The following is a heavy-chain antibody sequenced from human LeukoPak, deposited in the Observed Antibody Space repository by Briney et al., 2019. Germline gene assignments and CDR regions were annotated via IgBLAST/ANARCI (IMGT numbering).Heavy chain of an antibody. CDR2: IYPGDSDT. D-gene: IGHD2-15*01. CDR1: GYSFTSYW. V-gene: IGHV5-51*01. CDR3: ARQVNRYCSGGSCYYYFDY. J-gene: IGHJ4*02. Sequence: GESLKISCKGSGYSFTSYWIGWVRQMLGKGLEWMGTIYPGDSDTRYSPSFQGQVTISADKSISTAYLQWSSLKASDTAMYYCARQVNRYCSGGSCYYYFDYWGQGTMVTVSS.